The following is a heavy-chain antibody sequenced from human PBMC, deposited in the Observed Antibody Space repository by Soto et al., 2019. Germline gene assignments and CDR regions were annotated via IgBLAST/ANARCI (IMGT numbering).Heavy chain of an antibody. Sequence: SETLSLTCTVFGGPLRSTSYYWGWIRQPPGKGLEWIGNIYYSGFTNYNPSLKSRVTISVDTSKNQFSLKLSSVTAADTAVYYCARREVSATFYYYSMDVWGQGTTVTVSS. D-gene: IGHD6-25*01. CDR3: ARREVSATFYYYSMDV. V-gene: IGHV4-39*07. CDR2: IYYSGFT. J-gene: IGHJ6*02. CDR1: GGPLRSTSYY.